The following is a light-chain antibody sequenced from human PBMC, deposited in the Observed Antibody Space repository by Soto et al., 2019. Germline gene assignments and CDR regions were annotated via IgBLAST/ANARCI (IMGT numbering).Light chain of an antibody. V-gene: IGKV1-9*01. J-gene: IGKJ3*01. CDR2: AAS. CDR3: QQLNSYPLT. CDR1: QGISSY. Sequence: DIQLTQSPSFLSASVGVRVTITCRASQGISSYLAWYQQKPGKAPKLLIYAASTLQSGVPSRFSGNGSGTELTLTISSLQPEDFATYYCQQLNSYPLTFGPGTKVDIK.